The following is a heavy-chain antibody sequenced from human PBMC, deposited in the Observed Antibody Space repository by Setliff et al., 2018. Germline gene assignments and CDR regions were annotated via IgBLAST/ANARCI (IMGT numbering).Heavy chain of an antibody. Sequence: SETLSLTCTVSGGSVGNSYYYWSWIRQPAGKGLEWIGRIYTTWSTNYNPSLKSRVTISLDTSKNQFSLKLTSVIAADTAVYYCARGMRDGYRSFHYWGQGTLVTVSS. J-gene: IGHJ4*02. CDR1: GGSVGNSYYY. D-gene: IGHD5-12*01. CDR3: ARGMRDGYRSFHY. V-gene: IGHV4-61*02. CDR2: IYTTWST.